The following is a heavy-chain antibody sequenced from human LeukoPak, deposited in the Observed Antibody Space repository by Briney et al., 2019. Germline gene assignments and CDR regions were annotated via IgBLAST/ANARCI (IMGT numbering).Heavy chain of an antibody. J-gene: IGHJ5*02. CDR3: ARNTVANWFDP. D-gene: IGHD4-17*01. CDR2: IYYSGST. CDR1: GGSISSSSYY. Sequence: SETLSLTCTVSGGSISSSSYYWGWIRQPPGKGLEWIGSIYYSGSTYYNPSLKSRVTISVDTSKNQFSLKLSSVTAADTAVYYCARNTVANWFDPWGQGTLVTVSS. V-gene: IGHV4-39*07.